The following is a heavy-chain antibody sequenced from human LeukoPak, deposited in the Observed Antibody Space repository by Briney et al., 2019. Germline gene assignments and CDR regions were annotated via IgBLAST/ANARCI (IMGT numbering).Heavy chain of an antibody. CDR2: ISGDGGST. V-gene: IGHV3-43*02. D-gene: IGHD5-24*01. J-gene: IGHJ4*02. Sequence: QPGGSLRLSCAASGFAFDDYAMHWVRQAPATGLEWVSLISGDGGSTYYADSVKGRFTISRDNSKNSLYLQMNSLRTEDTALYYCAKDIRGDGYNSRFDYWGQGTLVTVSP. CDR1: GFAFDDYA. CDR3: AKDIRGDGYNSRFDY.